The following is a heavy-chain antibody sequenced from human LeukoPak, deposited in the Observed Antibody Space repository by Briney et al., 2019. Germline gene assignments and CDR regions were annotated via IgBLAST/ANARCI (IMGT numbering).Heavy chain of an antibody. V-gene: IGHV3-30*18. J-gene: IGHJ4*02. CDR2: ISYDGSNK. CDR3: AKDKYDSSGPIDY. CDR1: GFTFSSYG. D-gene: IGHD3-22*01. Sequence: PGGSLRLSCAASGFTFSSYGMHWVRQAPRKGLEWVAVISYDGSNKYYADSAKGRFTISRDNSKNTVYLQMNSLRAEDTAVYYCAKDKYDSSGPIDYWGQGTLVTVSS.